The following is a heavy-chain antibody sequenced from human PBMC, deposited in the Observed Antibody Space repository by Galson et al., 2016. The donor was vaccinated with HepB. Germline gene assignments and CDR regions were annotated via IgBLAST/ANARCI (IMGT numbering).Heavy chain of an antibody. D-gene: IGHD1-26*01. CDR2: IDWDDDK. Sequence: PALVKPTQTLTLTCTFSGFSLSTSGMCVSWIRQPPGKALEWLALIDWDDDKYYSTSLKTRLTISKDTSKNQVVLTMTNMDPVDTATYYCARSPYSARYYYMDVWGKGTTVTVSS. V-gene: IGHV2-70*01. CDR1: GFSLSTSGMC. CDR3: ARSPYSARYYYMDV. J-gene: IGHJ6*03.